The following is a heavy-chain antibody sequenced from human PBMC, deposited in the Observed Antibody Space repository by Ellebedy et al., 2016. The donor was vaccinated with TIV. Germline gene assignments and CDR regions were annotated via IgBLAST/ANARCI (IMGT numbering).Heavy chain of an antibody. CDR3: AREVTVATLRDYYYGMDV. J-gene: IGHJ6*02. V-gene: IGHV3-48*02. CDR1: GFTFSSYS. CDR2: ISSSSSTI. Sequence: GESLKISCAASGFTFSSYSMNWVRQAPGKGLEWVSYISSSSSTIYYADSVKGRFTISRDNAKNSLYLQMNSLRDEDTAVYYCAREVTVATLRDYYYGMDVWGQGTTVTVSS. D-gene: IGHD5-12*01.